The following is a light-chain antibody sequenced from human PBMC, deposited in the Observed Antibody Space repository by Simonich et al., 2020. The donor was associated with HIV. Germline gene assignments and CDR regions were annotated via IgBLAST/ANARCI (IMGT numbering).Light chain of an antibody. CDR1: QSISRY. CDR2: AAS. V-gene: IGKV1-39*01. CDR3: QQTYSTPRFT. J-gene: IGKJ3*01. Sequence: DIQMTRSPSSLSASVGDRVTITCRASQSISRYLNWYQQKPGKAPKFLIYAASSLQSGVPSRFSGSGSGTDFTLTISSLQPEDFATYYCQQTYSTPRFTFGPGTKVDIK.